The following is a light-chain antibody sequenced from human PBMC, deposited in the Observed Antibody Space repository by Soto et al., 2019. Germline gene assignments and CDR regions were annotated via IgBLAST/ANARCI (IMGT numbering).Light chain of an antibody. CDR1: QTINNY. CDR3: QQSSSTPHT. CDR2: SAS. J-gene: IGKJ2*01. Sequence: RASQTINNYLHWYQQRPGEAPKLLIYSASNLQTGVPPRFSGSGSGTHFTLTISSLQPEDFATYYCQQSSSTPHTFGQGTK. V-gene: IGKV1-39*01.